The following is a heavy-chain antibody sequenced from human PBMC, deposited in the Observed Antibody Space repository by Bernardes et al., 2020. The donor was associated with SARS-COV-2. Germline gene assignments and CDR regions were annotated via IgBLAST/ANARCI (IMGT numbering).Heavy chain of an antibody. Sequence: SDTLSLTFTVSGASIRNYYWGWIRQPPGQGLEWIGSISYTGTTAYNPSLKSRVTLAVDTSENQFSLNLNSVTAADTAVYYCARVLLTGTNPDYSNYWGQGTLVTVSS. V-gene: IGHV4-59*01. J-gene: IGHJ4*02. CDR3: ARVLLTGTNPDYSNY. D-gene: IGHD2-2*01. CDR2: ISYTGTT. CDR1: GASIRNYY.